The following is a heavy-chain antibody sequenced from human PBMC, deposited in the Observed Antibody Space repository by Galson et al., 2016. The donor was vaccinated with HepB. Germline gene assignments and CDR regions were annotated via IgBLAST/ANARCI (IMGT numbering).Heavy chain of an antibody. CDR2: IYLAASDA. CDR3: ARGHYSRWLSWYDL. J-gene: IGHJ5*02. V-gene: IGHV5-51*01. CDR1: GENRTNYW. Sequence: QSGAEVKKPGESLQISCSVSGENRTNYWIAWVRQMPEKSLEWMGIIYLAASDARFSPSFQGTVSISADKSSSTAYLHWRTLKTSDTAIYYCARGHYSRWLSWYDLWGQGTRVTVSS. D-gene: IGHD6-13*01.